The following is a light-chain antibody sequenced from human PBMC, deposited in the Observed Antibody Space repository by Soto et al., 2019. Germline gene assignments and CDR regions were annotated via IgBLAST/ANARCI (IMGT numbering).Light chain of an antibody. CDR2: KAS. CDR1: QSISSW. J-gene: IGKJ1*01. CDR3: QQYNSYWT. V-gene: IGKV1-5*03. Sequence: DIQMTQSPSTLSASVGDRVTITCRASQSISSWLAWYQQKPGKAPKLLIYKASSLESGVPSRLSGSGSGTEFPLTISSLQPDDFATYYCQQYNSYWTFGHGTKVELK.